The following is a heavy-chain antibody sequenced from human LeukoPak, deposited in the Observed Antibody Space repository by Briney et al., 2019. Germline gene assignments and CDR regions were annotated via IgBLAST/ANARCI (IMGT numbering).Heavy chain of an antibody. CDR2: MYYSGST. CDR3: ARDLVAGFNWFDP. J-gene: IGHJ5*02. CDR1: GGSISSSTYY. V-gene: IGHV4-39*07. Sequence: SETLSLTCTVSGGSISSSTYYWGWIRQPPGKGLEWIGSMYYSGSTYYNPSLKSRVTISVDTSKNQFSLKLSSVTAADTAVYYCARDLVAGFNWFDPWGQGTLVTVSS. D-gene: IGHD5-12*01.